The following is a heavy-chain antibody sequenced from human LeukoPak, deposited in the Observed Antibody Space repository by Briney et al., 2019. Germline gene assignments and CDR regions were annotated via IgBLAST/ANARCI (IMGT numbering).Heavy chain of an antibody. CDR3: ARDVGSNWNSYYYYMDV. D-gene: IGHD1-20*01. Sequence: ASVKVSCKASGYTLTSYGISWVRQAPGQGLEWMGWISAYNGNTNFAQKFQGRVTMTTDTSTSTAYMELRSLRSDDMAVYYCARDVGSNWNSYYYYMDVWGKGTTVTVSS. CDR2: ISAYNGNT. CDR1: GYTLTSYG. V-gene: IGHV1-18*03. J-gene: IGHJ6*03.